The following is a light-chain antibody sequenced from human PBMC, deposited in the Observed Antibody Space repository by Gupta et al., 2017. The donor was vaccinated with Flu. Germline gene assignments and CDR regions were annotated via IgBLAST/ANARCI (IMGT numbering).Light chain of an antibody. Sequence: IYDDNKRPSGISERFSCSRSGTSATLGIAGLQTGDEATYYCGTWDRSLNAAVFGGGTEVTVL. V-gene: IGLV1-51*01. CDR3: GTWDRSLNAAV. CDR2: DDN. J-gene: IGLJ3*02.